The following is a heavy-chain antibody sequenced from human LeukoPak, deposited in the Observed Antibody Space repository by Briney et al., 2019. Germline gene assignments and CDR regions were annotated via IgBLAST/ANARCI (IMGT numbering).Heavy chain of an antibody. V-gene: IGHV4-59*01. CDR3: ARGPPEDGSGYYPSNFDY. D-gene: IGHD3-22*01. Sequence: SETLSLTCTVSGGSISSYYWSWIRQPPGKGLEWIGYIYYSGSTNYNPSLKSRVTISVDTSKNQFSLKLSSVTAADTAVYYCARGPPEDGSGYYPSNFDYWGQGTLVTVSS. J-gene: IGHJ4*02. CDR2: IYYSGST. CDR1: GGSISSYY.